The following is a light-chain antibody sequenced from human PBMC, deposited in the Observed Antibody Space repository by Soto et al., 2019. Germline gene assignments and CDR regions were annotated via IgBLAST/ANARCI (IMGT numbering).Light chain of an antibody. CDR1: QSISSW. Sequence: DIQMTQSPSTLSASVGDRVTITCRASQSISSWLAWYQQKPGKAPKLLIYDASSLESGVPSRFSGSGSATEFTLTISSLQPDDFATYYCQQYNSYLTFGPGTKVDIK. CDR3: QQYNSYLT. V-gene: IGKV1-5*01. CDR2: DAS. J-gene: IGKJ3*01.